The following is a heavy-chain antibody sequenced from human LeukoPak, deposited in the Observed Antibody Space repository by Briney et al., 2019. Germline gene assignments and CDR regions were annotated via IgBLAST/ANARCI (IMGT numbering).Heavy chain of an antibody. CDR3: ARDRYSRRAFDI. Sequence: ASVKVSCKASGYTFTGYYMHWVRQAPGQGLEWMGWINPNSGGTNYAQKFQGRVTMTRDTSISTAYMELSRLRSDDTAVYYCARDRYSRRAFDIWGQGTMVTVSS. V-gene: IGHV1-2*02. CDR1: GYTFTGYY. CDR2: INPNSGGT. D-gene: IGHD3-9*01. J-gene: IGHJ3*02.